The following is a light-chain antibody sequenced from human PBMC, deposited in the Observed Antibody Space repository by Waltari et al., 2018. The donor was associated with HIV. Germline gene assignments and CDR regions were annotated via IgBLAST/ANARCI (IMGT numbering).Light chain of an antibody. CDR3: AAWDDTLHGYV. CDR1: SSNVGSNT. CDR2: INN. J-gene: IGLJ1*01. V-gene: IGLV1-44*01. Sequence: QSVLTQPPSASGTPGQRFTVSCSGSSSNVGSNTVNWYQQLPGTAPKLLSYINNERPSGVPDRFSGSNSGTSASLAISGLQSEDEADYYCAAWDDTLHGYVFGTGTTVTVL.